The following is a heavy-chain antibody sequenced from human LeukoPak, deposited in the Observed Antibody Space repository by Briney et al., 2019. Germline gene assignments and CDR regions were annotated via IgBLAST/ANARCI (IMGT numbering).Heavy chain of an antibody. Sequence: GGSLRLSCAVSGFSVSGYWMTWVRQAPGKGLEWVANIKQDGSEKNYVDSVKGRFAISRDNAENSLFLQMNSLRVEDTAVYYCAREWQGGIAAAGTRIEGDYWGQGTLVAVSS. CDR3: AREWQGGIAAAGTRIEGDY. CDR2: IKQDGSEK. CDR1: GFSVSGYW. D-gene: IGHD6-13*01. V-gene: IGHV3-7*01. J-gene: IGHJ4*02.